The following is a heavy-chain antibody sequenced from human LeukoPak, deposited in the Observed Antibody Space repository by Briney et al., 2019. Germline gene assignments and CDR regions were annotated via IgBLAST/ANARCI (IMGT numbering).Heavy chain of an antibody. CDR1: GGSISSSSYY. V-gene: IGHV4-39*07. D-gene: IGHD6-19*01. CDR2: IHYSGST. Sequence: SETLSLTCTVSGGSISSSSYYWGWIRQSPGKGLEWIGSIHYSGSTAYNPSLKSRVTISIDTSKKQFSLELSSVTAADTATYFCARRKRGSGGPFDYWGQGTLVTVSS. CDR3: ARRKRGSGGPFDY. J-gene: IGHJ4*02.